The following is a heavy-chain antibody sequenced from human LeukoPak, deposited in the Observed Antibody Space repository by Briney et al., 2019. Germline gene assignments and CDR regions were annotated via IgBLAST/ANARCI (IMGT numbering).Heavy chain of an antibody. CDR3: AREVVAATCYFDY. V-gene: IGHV3-53*01. D-gene: IGHD2-15*01. Sequence: GRYLRLSCTASAFTVSSNYMSWVRQAPGKGLEWVSVIYSGGGTYYADSVKGRFTISRDNSKNTLYLQMNSLTAEDTAVYYCAREVVAATCYFDYWGQGTLVTVSS. CDR2: IYSGGGT. CDR1: AFTVSSNY. J-gene: IGHJ4*02.